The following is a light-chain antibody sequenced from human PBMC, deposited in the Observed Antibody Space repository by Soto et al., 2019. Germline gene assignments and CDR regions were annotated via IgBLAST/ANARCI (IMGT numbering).Light chain of an antibody. CDR1: QSISGY. V-gene: IGKV1-39*01. CDR2: AAS. J-gene: IGKJ4*01. Sequence: DIQMTQSPSTLSASVGDRVTITCRASQSISGYLNWYQQKPGKAPNLLLYAASTLQSGVPSRFSGGGSGTDFTLTISSLQPEDFATYYCQQYDSYPLTFGGGTKV. CDR3: QQYDSYPLT.